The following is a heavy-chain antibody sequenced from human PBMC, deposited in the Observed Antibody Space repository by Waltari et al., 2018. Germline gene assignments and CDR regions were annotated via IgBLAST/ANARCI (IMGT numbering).Heavy chain of an antibody. Sequence: QLQLQESGHGLVKPAETLSLTCTVSGGSISSSTDSWGWMRQPPGQGLEWIGSIYYSGSTYYNPSLKSRVTISVDTSKNQFSLKLSSVTAADTAVYYCARDPSIAARGGAFDIWGQGTMVTVSS. CDR2: IYYSGST. V-gene: IGHV4-39*07. CDR1: GGSISSSTDS. CDR3: ARDPSIAARGGAFDI. D-gene: IGHD6-6*01. J-gene: IGHJ3*02.